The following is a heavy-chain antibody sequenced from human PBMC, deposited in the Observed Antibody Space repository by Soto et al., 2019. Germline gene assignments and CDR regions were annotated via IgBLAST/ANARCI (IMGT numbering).Heavy chain of an antibody. Sequence: SETLSLNCAVSGGSISSSNWWSCVGQPPGKGLEWIGEIYHSGSTNYNPSLKSRVTISVDKSKNQFSLKLSSVTAADTAVYYCARGFLEWLLRDGAFDIWGQGTMVTVSS. CDR1: GGSISSSNW. J-gene: IGHJ3*02. D-gene: IGHD3-3*01. CDR2: IYHSGST. CDR3: ARGFLEWLLRDGAFDI. V-gene: IGHV4-4*02.